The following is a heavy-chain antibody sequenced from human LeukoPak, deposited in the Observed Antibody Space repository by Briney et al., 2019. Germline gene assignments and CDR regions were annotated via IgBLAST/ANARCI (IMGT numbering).Heavy chain of an antibody. D-gene: IGHD1-1*01. J-gene: IGHJ3*02. Sequence: ASVKVSCKASGYTFTSYYMHWVRQAPGQGLEWMGIINPSGGSTSYAQKFQGRVTMTRDTSTSTVYMELSSLRSDDTAVYYCASLGRGTDRAFDIWGQGTMVTVSS. CDR1: GYTFTSYY. V-gene: IGHV1-46*01. CDR3: ASLGRGTDRAFDI. CDR2: INPSGGST.